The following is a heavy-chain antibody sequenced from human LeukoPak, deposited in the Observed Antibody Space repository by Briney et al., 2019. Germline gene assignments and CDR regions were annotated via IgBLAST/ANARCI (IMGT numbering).Heavy chain of an antibody. Sequence: SETLSLTCAVYGGSFSGYYWSWIRQPPGKGLEWIGEINHSGSTNYNPSLKSRVTISVDTSKNQFSLKLSSVTAADTAVYYCARGLKFAYYYDSSGYYYESGYFDYWGQGTLVTVSS. J-gene: IGHJ4*02. CDR2: INHSGST. CDR3: ARGLKFAYYYDSSGYYYESGYFDY. D-gene: IGHD3-22*01. V-gene: IGHV4-34*01. CDR1: GGSFSGYY.